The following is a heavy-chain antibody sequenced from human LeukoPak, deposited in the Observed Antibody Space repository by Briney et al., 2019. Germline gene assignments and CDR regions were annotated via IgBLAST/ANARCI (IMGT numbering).Heavy chain of an antibody. CDR1: GYTFTSNG. D-gene: IGHD4-23*01. CDR2: ISTYNGNT. V-gene: IGHV1-18*01. CDR3: ARPKYGGNSGDYFDY. J-gene: IGHJ4*02. Sequence: ASVTVSCKASGYTFTSNGISWVRQAPGQGLEWMGWISTYNGNTNYAQKLQGRVTMTTDTTTNTAYMELRSLRSDDTAVYYCARPKYGGNSGDYFDYWGQGALVTVSS.